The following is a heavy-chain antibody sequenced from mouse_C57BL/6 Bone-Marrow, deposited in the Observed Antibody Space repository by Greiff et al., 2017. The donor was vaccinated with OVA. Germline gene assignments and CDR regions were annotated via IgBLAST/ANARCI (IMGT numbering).Heavy chain of an antibody. J-gene: IGHJ3*01. CDR1: GYTFTSYG. D-gene: IGHD1-3*01. V-gene: IGHV1-81*01. CDR3: AGPEYNYGPAWCAY. Sequence: QVQLKESGAELARPGASVKLSCKASGYTFTSYGISWVKQRTGQGLEWIGEIYPRSGNTYYNEKFKGKATLTADKSSSTAYMELSSLTSEDSAVYFCAGPEYNYGPAWCAYWGQGTLVTVAA. CDR2: IYPRSGNT.